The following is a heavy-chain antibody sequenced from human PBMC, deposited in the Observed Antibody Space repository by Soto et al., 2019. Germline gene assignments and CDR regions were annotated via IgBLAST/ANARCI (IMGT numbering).Heavy chain of an antibody. V-gene: IGHV1-3*05. Sequence: QVQLVQSAAEEKKPGASVKLSCKASGYDFIDYAIHWVRQAPGQGLEWMGWINTGNGHPIYSQRFQGRLTFTRDTSARTAYMELSSLSSNDTAVYYCARESSSWMYNSFAPWGQGTLVTVSP. CDR3: ARESSSWMYNSFAP. J-gene: IGHJ5*02. CDR2: INTGNGHP. CDR1: GYDFIDYA. D-gene: IGHD6-13*01.